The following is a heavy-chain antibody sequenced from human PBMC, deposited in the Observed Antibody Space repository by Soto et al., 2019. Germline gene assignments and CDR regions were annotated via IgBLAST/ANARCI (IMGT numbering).Heavy chain of an antibody. D-gene: IGHD3-3*01. Sequence: SETLSLTCTVSGGSMSSYYWTWIRQPAGKGLEWIGRVYSSGGTHYNPSLKSRVTISIDTAKNQFSLRLLSVTDADTAVYFCARGQRFSDWFDPWGQGTLVTVSS. J-gene: IGHJ5*02. CDR3: ARGQRFSDWFDP. CDR2: VYSSGGT. CDR1: GGSMSSYY. V-gene: IGHV4-4*07.